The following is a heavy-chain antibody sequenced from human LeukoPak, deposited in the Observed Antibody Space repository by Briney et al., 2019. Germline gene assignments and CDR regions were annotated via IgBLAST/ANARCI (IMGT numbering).Heavy chain of an antibody. V-gene: IGHV3-7*01. Sequence: GGSLRLSCAASRFTFSSCSMNWVRQAPGKGLEWVANIKKDGSEKYYVDSVKGRSTISRDSAKTSLYLQMNSLRAEDTAVYYCARDLSGVTGYTYGRGIDYWGQGTLVTVSS. CDR1: RFTFSSCS. CDR2: IKKDGSEK. CDR3: ARDLSGVTGYTYGRGIDY. J-gene: IGHJ4*02. D-gene: IGHD5-18*01.